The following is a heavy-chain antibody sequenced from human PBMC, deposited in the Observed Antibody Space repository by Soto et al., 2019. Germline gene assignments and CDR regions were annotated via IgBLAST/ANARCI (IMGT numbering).Heavy chain of an antibody. J-gene: IGHJ3*02. V-gene: IGHV1-18*01. CDR2: ISAYNGNT. CDR1: GYTFTSYG. Sequence: ASVKVSCKASGYTFTSYGISWVRQAPGQGLEWMGWISAYNGNTNYAQKLRGRVTMTTDTSTSTAYMELRSLRSDDTAVYYCARVLWVDDAFDTWGHGTLGTVSS. CDR3: ARVLWVDDAFDT. D-gene: IGHD1-26*01.